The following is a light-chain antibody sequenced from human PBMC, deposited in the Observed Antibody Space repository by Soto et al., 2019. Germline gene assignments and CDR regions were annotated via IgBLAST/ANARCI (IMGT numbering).Light chain of an antibody. Sequence: QSVLTQPPSVSGAPGQRVTISCTGSSSNIGAGYDVHWYQQLPGTAPKLLIYDNSNRPSGVPDRFSGSKSGTSASLAITGLQADDGADYYCQSYDSSLSGYVFGTGTKVTVL. J-gene: IGLJ1*01. CDR3: QSYDSSLSGYV. CDR1: SSNIGAGYD. V-gene: IGLV1-40*01. CDR2: DNS.